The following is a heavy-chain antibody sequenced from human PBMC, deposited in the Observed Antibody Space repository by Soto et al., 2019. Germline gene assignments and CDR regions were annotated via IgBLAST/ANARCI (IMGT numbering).Heavy chain of an antibody. V-gene: IGHV4-61*01. CDR1: GASVSGGSFY. D-gene: IGHD6-19*01. CDR3: ARVPLRYSSSHNFDS. CDR2: IYNNETF. J-gene: IGHJ4*02. Sequence: SETLSLTCSVSGASVSGGSFYWSWIRQPPGKGLEWIGFIYNNETFNYNPSLKSRVTLSVDTSKHQFSLKLSSVTAADTAVYYCARVPLRYSSSHNFDSWGQGALVTVS.